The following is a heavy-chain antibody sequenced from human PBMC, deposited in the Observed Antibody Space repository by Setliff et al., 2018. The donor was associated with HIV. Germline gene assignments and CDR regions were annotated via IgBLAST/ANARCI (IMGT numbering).Heavy chain of an antibody. Sequence: SETLSLTCTVSGDSINNYYWSWIRQPPGKGLEWIGYVYSTGSTNSKSSLKSRVTISVDPSKNQFSLKLSSVTAADTAVYYCARVATGPESFDIWGQGTMVTV. V-gene: IGHV4-59*01. J-gene: IGHJ3*02. CDR3: ARVATGPESFDI. D-gene: IGHD3-9*01. CDR1: GDSINNYY. CDR2: VYSTGST.